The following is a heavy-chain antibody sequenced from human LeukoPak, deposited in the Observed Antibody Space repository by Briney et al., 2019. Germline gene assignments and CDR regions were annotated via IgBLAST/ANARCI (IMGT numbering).Heavy chain of an antibody. CDR3: ARGLVLQYIWFLRDYMDV. CDR2: INHSGST. CDR1: DYSISSGYGYS. D-gene: IGHD2-8*01. Sequence: NSSETLSLTCTVSDYSISSGYGYSWSWIRQPPGKGLEWIGEINHSGSTNYNPSLKSRVTISVDTSKNQFSLKLSSVTAADTAVYYCARGLVLQYIWFLRDYMDVWGKGTTVTVSS. J-gene: IGHJ6*03. V-gene: IGHV4-34*01.